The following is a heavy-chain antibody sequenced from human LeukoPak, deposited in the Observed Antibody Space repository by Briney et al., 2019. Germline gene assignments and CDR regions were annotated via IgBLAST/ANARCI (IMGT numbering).Heavy chain of an antibody. CDR3: ARDFYGSGSHRYFDL. V-gene: IGHV3-23*01. D-gene: IGHD3-10*01. CDR1: GFTFNDYA. CDR2: ISGVGDNT. J-gene: IGHJ2*01. Sequence: GGSLRLSCAASGFTFNDYAMNWVRQAPGKGLEWVSSISGVGDNTYYVDSVKGHFTISRDNSKNTLYLQVNSLRAEDTAVYYCARDFYGSGSHRYFDLWGRGTLVTVSS.